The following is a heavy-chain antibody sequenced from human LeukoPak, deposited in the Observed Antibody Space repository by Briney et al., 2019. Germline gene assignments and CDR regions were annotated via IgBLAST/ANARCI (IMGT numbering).Heavy chain of an antibody. V-gene: IGHV4-34*01. D-gene: IGHD2-2*01. J-gene: IGHJ6*03. CDR3: AGGSPQKSKYCSSTSCSPRIYYYYYYMDV. CDR2: INYSGST. CDR1: GGSFSGYY. Sequence: SETLSLTCAVYGGSFSGYYWSWIRQPPGKGLEWIGEINYSGSTNYNPSLKSRVTISVDTSKNQFSLKLSSVTAADTAVYYCAGGSPQKSKYCSSTSCSPRIYYYYYYMDVWGKGTTVTVSS.